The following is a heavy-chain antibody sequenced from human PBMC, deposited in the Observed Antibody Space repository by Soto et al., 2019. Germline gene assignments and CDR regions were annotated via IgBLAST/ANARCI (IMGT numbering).Heavy chain of an antibody. CDR1: GFTFSSYG. V-gene: IGHV3-33*01. J-gene: IGHJ6*02. CDR2: IWYDGSNK. D-gene: IGHD5-12*01. CDR3: ARLEMATITDYYYYGMDV. Sequence: QVQLVESGGGVVQPGRSLRLSCAASGFTFSSYGMHWVRQAPGKGLEWVAVIWYDGSNKYYADSVKGRFTISRDNSKNTLYLQMNSLRAEDTAVYYCARLEMATITDYYYYGMDVWGQGTTVTVSS.